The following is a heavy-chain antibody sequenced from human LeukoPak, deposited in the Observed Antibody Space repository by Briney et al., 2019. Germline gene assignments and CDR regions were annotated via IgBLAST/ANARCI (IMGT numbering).Heavy chain of an antibody. CDR1: GFTFSSYS. Sequence: PGGSLRLSCAASGFTFSSYSMNWVRQAPGKGLEWVSSISSSSRYIFYADSVRGRFTISRDNAKNTLYLQMNSLRAEDTAVYYCARGPFQYSDSSGYPLNWFDPWGQGTLVTVSS. V-gene: IGHV3-21*01. CDR2: ISSSSRYI. CDR3: ARGPFQYSDSSGYPLNWFDP. D-gene: IGHD3-22*01. J-gene: IGHJ5*02.